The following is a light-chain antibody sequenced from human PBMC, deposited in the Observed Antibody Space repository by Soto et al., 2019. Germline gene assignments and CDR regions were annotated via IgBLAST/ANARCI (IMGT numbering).Light chain of an antibody. V-gene: IGLV1-44*01. CDR3: AAWDGSLQSWV. J-gene: IGLJ3*02. CDR2: TNN. CDR1: SSNIGSHV. Sequence: QSVLTQPPSASGTPGQRVTISCSGSSSNIGSHVVNWYQQVPGTAPKLLIYTNNQRHSGVPDRFSDSKSGTSASLAISGLQSDDEADYYCAAWDGSLQSWVFGGGTKVTVL.